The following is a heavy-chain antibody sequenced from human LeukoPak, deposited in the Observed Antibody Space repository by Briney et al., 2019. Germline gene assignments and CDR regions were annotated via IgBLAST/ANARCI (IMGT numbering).Heavy chain of an antibody. Sequence: GGSLRLSCAAPGFTFSSYSMNWVRQAPGKGLEWVSSISSSSSYIYYADSVKGRFTISRDNAKNSLYLQMNSLRAEDTAVYYCARDSYLLKTAFDIWGQGTMVTVSS. CDR3: ARDSYLLKTAFDI. V-gene: IGHV3-21*01. CDR2: ISSSSSYI. CDR1: GFTFSSYS. J-gene: IGHJ3*02. D-gene: IGHD2-15*01.